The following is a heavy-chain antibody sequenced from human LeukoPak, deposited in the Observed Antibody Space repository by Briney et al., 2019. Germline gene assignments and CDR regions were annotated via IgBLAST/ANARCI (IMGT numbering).Heavy chain of an antibody. J-gene: IGHJ4*02. Sequence: VASVKVSCKASGYTFTGYYMHWVRQAPGQGLEWMGRINPNSGGTNYAQKFQGRVTVTRDTSISTAYMELSRLRSDDTAVYYCTRGAVDTANDHWGQGTLVTVSS. D-gene: IGHD5-18*01. CDR2: INPNSGGT. CDR1: GYTFTGYY. V-gene: IGHV1-2*06. CDR3: TRGAVDTANDH.